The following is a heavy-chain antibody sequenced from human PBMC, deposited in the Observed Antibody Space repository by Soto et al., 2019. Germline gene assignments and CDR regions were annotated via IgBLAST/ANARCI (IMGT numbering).Heavy chain of an antibody. Sequence: GGSLILSCAASGFFFSAYCMSWVRQAPGKGLEWVASIKQDGSEKYYVDSVKGRFTISRDNAKNSLYLQMNSLRAEDTAVYYCARQGCSTSCYYYYYGMDVWGQGTTVTVSS. V-gene: IGHV3-7*03. CDR3: ARQGCSTSCYYYYYGMDV. D-gene: IGHD2-2*01. J-gene: IGHJ6*02. CDR2: IKQDGSEK. CDR1: GFFFSAYC.